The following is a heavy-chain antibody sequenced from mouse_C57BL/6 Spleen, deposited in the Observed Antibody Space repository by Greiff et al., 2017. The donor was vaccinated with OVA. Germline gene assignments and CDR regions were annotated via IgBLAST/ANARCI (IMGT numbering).Heavy chain of an antibody. CDR1: GYTFTSYW. CDR2: IHPSDSDT. Sequence: VQRVESGAELVKPGASVKLSCKASGYTFTSYWMHWVKQRPGQGLEWIGRIHPSDSDTNYNQKFKGKATLTVDKSSSTAYMQLSSLTSEDSAVYYCAIEATVHYAMDYWGQGTSVTVSS. V-gene: IGHV1-74*01. CDR3: AIEATVHYAMDY. J-gene: IGHJ4*01. D-gene: IGHD1-1*01.